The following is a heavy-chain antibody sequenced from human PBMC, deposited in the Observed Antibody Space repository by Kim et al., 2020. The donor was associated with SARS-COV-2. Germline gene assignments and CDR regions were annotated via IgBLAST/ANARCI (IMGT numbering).Heavy chain of an antibody. Sequence: GGSLRLSCAASGFTLSGSAMHWVRQASGKGLEWVARIRSKANSYATAYAASVKGMFTISRDDSKNTAYLQMNSLKTEDTAVYYCTTSTNYYYYGMDVWGQGTPVTVSS. CDR1: GFTLSGSA. J-gene: IGHJ6*02. V-gene: IGHV3-73*01. CDR2: IRSKANSYAT. CDR3: TTSTNYYYYGMDV.